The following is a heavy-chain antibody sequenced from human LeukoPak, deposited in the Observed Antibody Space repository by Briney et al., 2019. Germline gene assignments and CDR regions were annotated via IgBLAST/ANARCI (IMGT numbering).Heavy chain of an antibody. V-gene: IGHV3-74*01. CDR1: VFTFGSYW. Sequence: GGSLRLSCAASVFTFGSYWMHWVRQAPGKGLVWVSRIKSDGTTINADSVKGRFTISRDNAKNTVSLQMNSLRAEDTGVYYCARAPSEIGGYYPEYFRHWGQGTLVTVSS. CDR3: ARAPSEIGGYYPEYFRH. J-gene: IGHJ1*01. CDR2: IKSDGTT. D-gene: IGHD3-22*01.